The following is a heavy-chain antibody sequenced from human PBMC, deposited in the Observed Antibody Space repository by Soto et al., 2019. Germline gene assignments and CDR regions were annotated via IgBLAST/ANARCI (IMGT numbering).Heavy chain of an antibody. D-gene: IGHD3-10*01. CDR3: ARDRRYYGSGSYEDYYYGMDV. CDR2: INPNSGGT. V-gene: IGHV1-2*02. CDR1: GYTFTGYY. J-gene: IGHJ6*02. Sequence: ASVKVSCKASGYTFTGYYMHWVRQAPGQGLEWMGWINPNSGGTNYAQKFQGRVTMTRDTSISTAYMELSRLRSDDTAVYYCARDRRYYGSGSYEDYYYGMDVWGQGTTVTVSS.